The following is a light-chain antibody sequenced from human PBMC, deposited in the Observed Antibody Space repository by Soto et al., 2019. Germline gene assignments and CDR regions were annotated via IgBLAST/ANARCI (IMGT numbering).Light chain of an antibody. V-gene: IGKV1-5*01. J-gene: IGKJ1*01. CDR1: QSISSW. CDR3: QQYNTYLS. Sequence: IQMTQSPSPLSASVGDRVTITCRASQSISSWLAWYQQKPGKAPKLLIYDASSLESGVPSRFSGSGSGTEFTLTISSLQPDDVATYYCQQYNTYLSFGQGTKVDI. CDR2: DAS.